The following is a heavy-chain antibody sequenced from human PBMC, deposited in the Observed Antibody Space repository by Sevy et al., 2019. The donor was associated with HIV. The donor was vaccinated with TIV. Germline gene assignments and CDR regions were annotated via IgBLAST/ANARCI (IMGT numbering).Heavy chain of an antibody. J-gene: IGHJ4*02. V-gene: IGHV3-23*01. D-gene: IGHD3-10*01. CDR1: GFTFSSYA. Sequence: GGPLRLSCAASGFTFSSYAMSWVRQAPGKGLEWVSAISGSGGSTYYADSVKGRFTISRDNSKNTLYLQMNGLRAEDTAVYYCAKGPLWFGESSFDYWGQGTLVTVSS. CDR3: AKGPLWFGESSFDY. CDR2: ISGSGGST.